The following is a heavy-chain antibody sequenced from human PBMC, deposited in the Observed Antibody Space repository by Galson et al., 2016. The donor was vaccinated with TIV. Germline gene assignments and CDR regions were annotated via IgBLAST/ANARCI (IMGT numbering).Heavy chain of an antibody. V-gene: IGHV4-38-2*02. Sequence: ETLSLTCTVSGYSISSADYWAWIRQPPERGLEWLGYISHSGSTSYNPSLTTRVSISLDTSRNHFSLNVTPVTAADTAVDFCARKGNDYRGRFDPWGQGMLVTVS. CDR3: ARKGNDYRGRFDP. D-gene: IGHD4-11*01. CDR2: ISHSGST. J-gene: IGHJ5*02. CDR1: GYSISSADY.